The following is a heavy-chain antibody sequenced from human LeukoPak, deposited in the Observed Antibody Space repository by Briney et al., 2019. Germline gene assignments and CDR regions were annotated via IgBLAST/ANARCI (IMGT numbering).Heavy chain of an antibody. CDR2: INHSGST. J-gene: IGHJ4*02. CDR1: GGSFSGYY. Sequence: PSETLSLTCAVYGGSFSGYYWSWIRQPPGKGLEWIGEINHSGSTNYNPSLKSRVTISVDTSKNQFSLKLSSVTAADTAVYYCARQGVVTAIRPRYYFDYWGQGTLVTVSS. D-gene: IGHD2-21*02. V-gene: IGHV4-34*01. CDR3: ARQGVVTAIRPRYYFDY.